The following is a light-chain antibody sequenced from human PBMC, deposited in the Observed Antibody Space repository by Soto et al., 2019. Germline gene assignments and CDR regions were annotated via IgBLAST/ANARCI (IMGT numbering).Light chain of an antibody. CDR2: YNT. V-gene: IGLV3-21*04. CDR3: QVWDSSNDHVI. Sequence: SYELTQPPSGSVAPGQTARITCGGNNIGSKGVHWYQQKPGQAPVLVIYYNTDRPSGIPERFSGSNSGNTATLTISRVEAGDEADYYCQVWDSSNDHVIFGGGTQLPVL. CDR1: NIGSKG. J-gene: IGLJ2*01.